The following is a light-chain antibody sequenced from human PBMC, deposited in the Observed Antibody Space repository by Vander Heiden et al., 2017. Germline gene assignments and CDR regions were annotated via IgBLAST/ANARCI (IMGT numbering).Light chain of an antibody. J-gene: IGLJ2*01. CDR3: AAWDDSLNGPV. CDR1: SSNTGSNT. CDR2: RDN. V-gene: IGLV1-44*01. Sequence: SVLTQPPSASGTPGPRVTISCSGRSSNTGSNTVNWNQQRPGTAPKFIIYRDNQRTSGVPDRFSGSKSGTSASLAISGLRAEDEADYYCAAWDDSLNGPVFGGGTKLTVL.